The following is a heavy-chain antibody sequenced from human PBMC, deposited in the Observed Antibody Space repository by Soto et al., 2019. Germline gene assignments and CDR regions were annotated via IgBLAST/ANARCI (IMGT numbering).Heavy chain of an antibody. CDR1: GGSIRNYY. CDR2: IYYTGSS. D-gene: IGHD2-8*01. V-gene: IGHV4-59*01. CDR3: ARENIVLDAFDI. Sequence: PSETLSLTCTVSGGSIRNYYWSRIRQPPGKGLESIGYIYYTGSSNYSPTFKSRVTMSIDTSKNQFSLKLSSVTAADTAVYYCARENIVLDAFDIWGQGTMVTVSS. J-gene: IGHJ3*02.